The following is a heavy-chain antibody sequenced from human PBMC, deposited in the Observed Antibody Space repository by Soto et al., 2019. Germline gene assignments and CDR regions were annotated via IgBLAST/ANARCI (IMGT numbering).Heavy chain of an antibody. V-gene: IGHV4-4*08. D-gene: IGHD2-15*01. CDR3: AKRRGAGGHFDY. J-gene: IGHJ4*02. CDR1: GFTISSYD. CDR2: VYIGGST. Sequence: SETLSLTCAVSGFTISSYDLSWVRQPPGKGLEWVAEVYIGGSTNYNHSLRGRFTISRDTSKNQLSLQLNSVTAADTAVYYCAKRRGAGGHFDYWGRGALVTVSS.